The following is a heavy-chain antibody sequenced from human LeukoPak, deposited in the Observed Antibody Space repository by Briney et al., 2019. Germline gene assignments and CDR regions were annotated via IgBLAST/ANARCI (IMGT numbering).Heavy chain of an antibody. Sequence: GGSLRLSCAASAFTFSGYAMSWVRQAPGKGLEWVALISYDGDSEEYADSVKGRFTISRDNSKTTVYLQMNSLRPGDTAVYYCAKVGPRFGRHWYFDLWGRGTLVTVSS. J-gene: IGHJ2*01. CDR3: AKVGPRFGRHWYFDL. CDR1: AFTFSGYA. V-gene: IGHV3-30*18. CDR2: ISYDGDSE. D-gene: IGHD3-10*01.